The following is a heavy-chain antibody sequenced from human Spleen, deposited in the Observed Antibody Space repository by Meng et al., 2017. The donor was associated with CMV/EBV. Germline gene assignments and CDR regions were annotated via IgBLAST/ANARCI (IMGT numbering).Heavy chain of an antibody. J-gene: IGHJ5*02. CDR2: INHSGST. V-gene: IGHV4-61*01. CDR1: GGSVGSSNYY. Sequence: SETLSLTCTVSGGSVGSSNYYWSWIRQPPGKGLEWIGEINHSGSTNYNPSLKSRVTISVDTSKNQFSLKLSSVTAADTAVYYCARDMREQLVSGWFDPWGQGTLVTVSS. CDR3: ARDMREQLVSGWFDP. D-gene: IGHD6-6*01.